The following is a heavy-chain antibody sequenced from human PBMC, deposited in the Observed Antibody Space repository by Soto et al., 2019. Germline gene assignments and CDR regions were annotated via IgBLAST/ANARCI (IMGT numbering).Heavy chain of an antibody. D-gene: IGHD1-7*01. CDR3: AHRRIGVSQWNYGDFDY. Sequence: QITLKESGPTLVKPTQTLTLTCTFSGISLSTSGVGVGWIRQPPGKALERLVIIYWDDDKRYSPSLRSRVTITKDTSKNQVVLTVTNVDPVDTATYFCAHRRIGVSQWNYGDFDYWGQGTLVTVSS. CDR1: GISLSTSGVG. J-gene: IGHJ4*02. CDR2: IYWDDDK. V-gene: IGHV2-5*02.